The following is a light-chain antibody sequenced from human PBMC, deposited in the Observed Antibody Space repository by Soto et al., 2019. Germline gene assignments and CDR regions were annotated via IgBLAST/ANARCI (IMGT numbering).Light chain of an antibody. Sequence: QSALTQPPSVSGSPGQSVTISCTGTSSDVGSYNRVSWYQQPPGPAPKLMIYEVSNRPSGVPDRFSGSKSGNTASLTISGLQAEDEADYYCCSYTRSGTLIFGTGTRSPS. V-gene: IGLV2-18*02. CDR3: CSYTRSGTLI. J-gene: IGLJ1*01. CDR2: EVS. CDR1: SSDVGSYNR.